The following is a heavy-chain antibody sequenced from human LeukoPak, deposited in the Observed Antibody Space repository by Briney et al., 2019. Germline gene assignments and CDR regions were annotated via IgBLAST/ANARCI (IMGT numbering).Heavy chain of an antibody. D-gene: IGHD6-13*01. CDR3: ARHAGGIAAAGTRPFDY. CDR1: GASFSSSTYY. J-gene: IGHJ4*02. CDR2: IYYSGST. V-gene: IGHV4-39*01. Sequence: SETLSLTCTVSGASFSSSTYYWGWIRQPPGKGLEWIGSIYYSGSTYYNPSLKSRVTMSVDTSKNQLSLKLSSVTAADTAVYYCARHAGGIAAAGTRPFDYWGQGTLVTVSS.